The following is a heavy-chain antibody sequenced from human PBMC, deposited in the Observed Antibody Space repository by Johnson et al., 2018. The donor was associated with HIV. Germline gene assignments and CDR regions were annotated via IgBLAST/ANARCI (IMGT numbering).Heavy chain of an antibody. CDR1: GFTFSSYW. V-gene: IGHV3-30*14. CDR2: IKSKTDGGNT. D-gene: IGHD4-23*01. Sequence: QVQLVESGGGVVQPGRSLRLSCAASGFTFSSYWMSWVRQAPGKGLEWVGRIKSKTDGGNTYYADSVRGRFTISRDHAKNTLFLQMDSLRPEDTAVYYCARTVVGSSYDAFDIWGQGTMVTVSS. CDR3: ARTVVGSSYDAFDI. J-gene: IGHJ3*02.